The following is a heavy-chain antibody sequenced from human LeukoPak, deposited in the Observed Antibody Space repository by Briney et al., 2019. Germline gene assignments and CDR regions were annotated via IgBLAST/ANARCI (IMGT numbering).Heavy chain of an antibody. V-gene: IGHV4-39*01. D-gene: IGHD3-16*02. Sequence: PSETLSLTCTVSGGSISSSSYYWGWIRQPPGKRLEWIGSIYYSGSTYYNPSLKSRVTISVDTSKNQFSLKLSSVTAADTAVYYCARLGELSLILDYWGQGTLVTVSS. J-gene: IGHJ4*02. CDR3: ARLGELSLILDY. CDR1: GGSISSSSYY. CDR2: IYYSGST.